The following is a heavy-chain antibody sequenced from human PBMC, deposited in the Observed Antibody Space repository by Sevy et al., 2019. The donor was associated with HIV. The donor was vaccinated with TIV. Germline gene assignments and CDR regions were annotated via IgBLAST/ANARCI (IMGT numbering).Heavy chain of an antibody. CDR3: IRSRLLGYTAMVPDY. D-gene: IGHD5-18*01. CDR2: MRSKAFAGTT. Sequence: GGSLRLSCTTSGFTLGDYAMSWVRQAPGKGLEWVGFMRSKAFAGTTEYAASVKGRFTISTDDSKASAHLQMNSLRTEDTGVYYCIRSRLLGYTAMVPDYWGQGTLDTVSS. V-gene: IGHV3-49*04. CDR1: GFTLGDYA. J-gene: IGHJ4*02.